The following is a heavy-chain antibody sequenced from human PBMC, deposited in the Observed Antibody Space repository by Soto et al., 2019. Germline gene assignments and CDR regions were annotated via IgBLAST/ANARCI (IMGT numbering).Heavy chain of an antibody. J-gene: IGHJ3*02. CDR3: ARSGHCDGFRCSSFDI. V-gene: IGHV3-23*01. CDR2: IGGDGSDT. CDR1: RFTFSNYV. Sequence: PGGSLRLSCAASRFTFSNYVLNWVRQAPGKGLEWVSSIGGDGSDTYYPDSVKGRFTISRDNSKNTLYLQMNSLRAEDTAVYYCARSGHCDGFRCSSFDIWGQGTVVTVSS. D-gene: IGHD2-21*01.